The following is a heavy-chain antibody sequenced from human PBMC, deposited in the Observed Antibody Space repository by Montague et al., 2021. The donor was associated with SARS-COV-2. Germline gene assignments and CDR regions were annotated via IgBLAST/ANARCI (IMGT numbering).Heavy chain of an antibody. CDR3: LQGYYFDS. CDR2: TYYRSKWYN. CDR1: GDSISSNNAA. D-gene: IGHD5-24*01. J-gene: IGHJ4*02. V-gene: IGHV6-1*01. Sequence: CAISGDSISSNNAAWNWIRQSPSRGLEWLGRTYYRSKWYNDYAVSVKSRITIDADTSKYHFSLQLKSMTPEDTAVYYCLQGYYFDSWGQGTLVTVSS.